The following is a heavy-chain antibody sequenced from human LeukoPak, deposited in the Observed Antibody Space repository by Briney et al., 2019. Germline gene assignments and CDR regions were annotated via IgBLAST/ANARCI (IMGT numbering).Heavy chain of an antibody. J-gene: IGHJ4*02. V-gene: IGHV3-74*01. CDR1: GFTFSSYW. CDR3: ARSPCFCRGGDCYGFDY. Sequence: GGSLRLSCAASGFTFSSYWMHWVRQAPGKRLVWVSRISSDESSTRYADSVKGRFTISRDNAKNTLYLQMNSLRAEDTAVYYCARSPCFCRGGDCYGFDYWGQGTLVTVSS. D-gene: IGHD2-21*02. CDR2: ISSDESST.